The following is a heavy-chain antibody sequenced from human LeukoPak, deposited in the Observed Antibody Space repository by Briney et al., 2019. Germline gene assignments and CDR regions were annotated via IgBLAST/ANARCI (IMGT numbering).Heavy chain of an antibody. CDR1: GGSISRYY. J-gene: IGHJ3*02. CDR3: ARVGCGGDCYTDAFDI. D-gene: IGHD2-21*02. V-gene: IGHV4-59*01. Sequence: SETLSLTCTVSGGSISRYYWSWIRQPPGKGLEWIGYIYYSGTTNYNPPLKSRITISVDTSKNQFSPKVRSVTAADTAVYYCARVGCGGDCYTDAFDIWGESPILTVSS. CDR2: IYYSGTT.